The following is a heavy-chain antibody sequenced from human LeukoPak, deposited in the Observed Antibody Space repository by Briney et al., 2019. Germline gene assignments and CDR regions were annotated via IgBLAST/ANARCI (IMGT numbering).Heavy chain of an antibody. V-gene: IGHV3-30*04. J-gene: IGHJ4*02. CDR2: ISYDGSNK. CDR1: GFTFSSYA. CDR3: ARDLVGAWDY. Sequence: PGGSLRLSCAASGFTFSSYAMHWVRQAPGKGLEWVAVISYDGSNKYYADSVKGRFTISRDNSKNTLYLQMNSLRAEDTAVYYCARDLVGAWDYWGQGTLVTVSS. D-gene: IGHD1-26*01.